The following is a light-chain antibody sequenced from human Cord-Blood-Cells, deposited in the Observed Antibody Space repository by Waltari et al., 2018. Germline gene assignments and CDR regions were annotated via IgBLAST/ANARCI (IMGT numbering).Light chain of an antibody. Sequence: SYELTQPPSVSVSPGQTASITCSGDQLGDKYACWYQQKPGKPPVLVIYQDCKRPSGIPERFSGSNSGNTATLTISGTQAMDEADYYCQAWDSSTVVFGGGTKLTVL. V-gene: IGLV3-1*01. CDR3: QAWDSSTVV. J-gene: IGLJ2*01. CDR2: QDC. CDR1: QLGDKY.